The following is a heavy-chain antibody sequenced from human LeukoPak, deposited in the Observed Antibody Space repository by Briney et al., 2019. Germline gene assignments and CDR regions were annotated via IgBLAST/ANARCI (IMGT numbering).Heavy chain of an antibody. D-gene: IGHD3-3*01. J-gene: IGHJ3*02. CDR3: AREGLHLPTIFGVVPFGNAFDI. V-gene: IGHV3-48*03. Sequence: GGSLRLSCAASGFTFSSYEMNRVRQAPGKGLEWVSAISDSGGSTYYADSVKGRFTISRDNAKNSLYLQMNSLRAEDTAVYYCAREGLHLPTIFGVVPFGNAFDIWGQGTMVTVSS. CDR2: ISDSGGST. CDR1: GFTFSSYE.